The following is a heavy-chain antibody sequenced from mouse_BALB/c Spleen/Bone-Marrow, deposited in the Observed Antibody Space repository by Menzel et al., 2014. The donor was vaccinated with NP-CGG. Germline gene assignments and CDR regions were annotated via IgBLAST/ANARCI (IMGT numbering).Heavy chain of an antibody. CDR1: GYSFTGYT. CDR3: ARFYYGSNYAMDY. J-gene: IGHJ4*01. CDR2: INPYNGVI. D-gene: IGHD1-1*01. V-gene: IGHV1-18*01. Sequence: EVQLQQSGPELVKPGASMKISCKASGYSFTGYTMNWVKQSHGKNLEWIGLINPYNGVINYNQKFKGKATFTVDKSSNTAYMELLSLTSEDSAVYYCARFYYGSNYAMDYWGQGTSVTVSS.